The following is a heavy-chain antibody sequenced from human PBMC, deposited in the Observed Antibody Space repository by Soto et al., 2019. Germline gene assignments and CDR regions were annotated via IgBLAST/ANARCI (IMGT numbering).Heavy chain of an antibody. J-gene: IGHJ4*02. CDR2: IIPIFETA. Sequence: QVHLVQSGAEVPKAGSSVKVSCKASGGTFSSHAFSWVRQAPGQGLEWVGGIIPIFETANYAQEFQGRVTISADESTNTVILALNNPRSDDTAIYFCAIGDRSSWIGNHWGPGTQVTVS. CDR1: GGTFSSHA. D-gene: IGHD6-6*01. CDR3: AIGDRSSWIGNH. V-gene: IGHV1-69*01.